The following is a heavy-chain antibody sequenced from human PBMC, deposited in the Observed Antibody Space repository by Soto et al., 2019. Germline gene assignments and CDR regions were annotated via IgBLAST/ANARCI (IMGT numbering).Heavy chain of an antibody. CDR3: TRGSYGSMVWDWFDP. D-gene: IGHD3-10*01. CDR2: IRTKPNNYAT. V-gene: IGHV3-73*02. Sequence: EVQLVESGGGLVQPGGSLKLSCAASGFTFSGSAIHWVRQASGKGLEWVGRIRTKPNNYATAYAASVTGRFTISRDDSKDTAYLQMNSLKTEDTAVYYCTRGSYGSMVWDWFDPWGQGALVTVSS. CDR1: GFTFSGSA. J-gene: IGHJ5*02.